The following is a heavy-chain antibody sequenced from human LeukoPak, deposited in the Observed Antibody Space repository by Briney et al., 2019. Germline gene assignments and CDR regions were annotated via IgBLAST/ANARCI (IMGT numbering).Heavy chain of an antibody. CDR3: ARDYLPLGYSSGWIYYYYGMDV. CDR1: GFTFSSYA. V-gene: IGHV3-30*04. D-gene: IGHD6-19*01. CDR2: ISYDGSNK. J-gene: IGHJ6*04. Sequence: PGRSPRLSCAASGFTFSSYAMHWVRQAPGKGLEWVAVISYDGSNKYYADSVKGRFTISRDNSKNTLYLQMNSLRAEDTAVYYCARDYLPLGYSSGWIYYYYGMDVWGKGTTVTVSS.